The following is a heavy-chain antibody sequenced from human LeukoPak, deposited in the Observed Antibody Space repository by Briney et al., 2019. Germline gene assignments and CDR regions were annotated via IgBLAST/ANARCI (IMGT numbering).Heavy chain of an antibody. CDR2: IRYDGSNK. D-gene: IGHD2-2*01. CDR1: GFTFSSYG. CDR3: AKDDCSSTSCRDHYYYYYMDV. J-gene: IGHJ6*03. Sequence: GGSLRLSCAASGFTFSSYGMHWVRQAPGKGLEWVAFIRYDGSNKYYADSVKGRFTISRDNSKNTLYLQMNSLRAEDTAVYYCAKDDCSSTSCRDHYYYYYMDVWGKGTTVIVSS. V-gene: IGHV3-30*02.